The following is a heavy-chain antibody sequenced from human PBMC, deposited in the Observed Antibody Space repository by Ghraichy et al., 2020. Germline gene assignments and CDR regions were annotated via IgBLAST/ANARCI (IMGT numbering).Heavy chain of an antibody. CDR2: IYYSGST. CDR1: GGSISSYY. D-gene: IGHD2-2*01. J-gene: IGHJ6*02. V-gene: IGHV4-59*01. CDR3: ARDVVPSATKYGLDV. Sequence: GSLNISCTVSGGSISSYYWNWIRQPPGKGLEWIGYIYYSGSTNYNSSLKSRVTISVDPSKNQFSLKLSSVTAADTAVYYCARDVVPSATKYGLDVWGQGTTVTVSS.